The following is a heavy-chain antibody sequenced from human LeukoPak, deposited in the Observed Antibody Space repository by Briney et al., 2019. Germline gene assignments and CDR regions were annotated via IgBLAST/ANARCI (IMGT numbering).Heavy chain of an antibody. Sequence: SVKVSCKASGGTFSSYAISWVRQAPGQGLEWMGRIIPILGIANYAQKFQGRVTITADKSTSTAYMELSSLRSEDTAVYYCAISLYYYGSGSAPTFDYWGQGTLVTVSS. CDR2: IIPILGIA. CDR1: GGTFSSYA. V-gene: IGHV1-69*04. J-gene: IGHJ4*02. D-gene: IGHD3-10*01. CDR3: AISLYYYGSGSAPTFDY.